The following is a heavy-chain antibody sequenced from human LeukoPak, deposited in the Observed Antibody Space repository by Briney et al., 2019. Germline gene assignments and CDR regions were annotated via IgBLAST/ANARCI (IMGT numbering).Heavy chain of an antibody. J-gene: IGHJ4*02. CDR3: ARDLSISEDY. Sequence: ASVKVSCKASGYTFTGYYMHWVRQAPGQGLDWMGWINPNSGDTNYAQKFQGRVTMTSDTSISTAYMELSRLGSDDTAVYYCARDLSISEDYWGQGTLVTVSS. D-gene: IGHD2/OR15-2a*01. V-gene: IGHV1-2*02. CDR2: INPNSGDT. CDR1: GYTFTGYY.